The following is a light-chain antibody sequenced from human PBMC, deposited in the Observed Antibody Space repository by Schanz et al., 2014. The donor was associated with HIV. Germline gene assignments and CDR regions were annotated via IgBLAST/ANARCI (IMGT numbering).Light chain of an antibody. CDR2: DVT. CDR1: NSDIGGFNF. J-gene: IGLJ2*01. Sequence: QSALTQPAFVSGSPGQSITISCTGTNSDIGGFNFVSWYRQHPGKAPNLMIYDVTHRPSGISSRFSGSKSGNTASLTISGLQAEDEADYYCSSHAGRSSFVVFGGGTKLTVL. CDR3: SSHAGRSSFVV. V-gene: IGLV2-14*01.